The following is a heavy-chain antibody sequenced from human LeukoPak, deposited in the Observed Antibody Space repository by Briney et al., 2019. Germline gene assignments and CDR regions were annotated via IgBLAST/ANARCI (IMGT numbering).Heavy chain of an antibody. CDR2: ISSSSSYI. CDR3: AKERNYDILTGYPPGY. V-gene: IGHV3-21*04. CDR1: GFTFSSYS. J-gene: IGHJ4*02. D-gene: IGHD3-9*01. Sequence: GGSLRLSCAASGFTFSSYSMNWVRQAPGKGLEWVSSISSSSSYIYYADSVKGRFTISRDNAKNSLYLQMNSLRAEDTAVYYCAKERNYDILTGYPPGYWGQGTLVTVSS.